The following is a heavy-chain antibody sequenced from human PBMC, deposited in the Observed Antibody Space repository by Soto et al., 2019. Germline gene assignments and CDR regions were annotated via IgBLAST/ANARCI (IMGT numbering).Heavy chain of an antibody. CDR3: ARGDSGSYSRLYYYYGMDV. J-gene: IGHJ6*02. V-gene: IGHV1-18*04. CDR1: GYTFTSYG. Sequence: APVTVSCTASGYTFTSYGISWVRQAPGQGLEWMGWISAYNGNTNYAQKLQGRVTMTTDTSTSTAYMELRSLRSDDTAVYYCARGDSGSYSRLYYYYGMDVWGQGTTVTVSS. D-gene: IGHD1-26*01. CDR2: ISAYNGNT.